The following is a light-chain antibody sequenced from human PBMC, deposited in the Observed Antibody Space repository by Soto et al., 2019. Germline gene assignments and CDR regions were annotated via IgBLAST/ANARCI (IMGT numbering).Light chain of an antibody. CDR3: GSYTRGCLFV. J-gene: IGLJ1*01. CDR1: SSDVGGYNY. CDR2: DVS. V-gene: IGLV2-14*01. Sequence: QSVLTQPASVSGSPGQSIAISCTGTSSDVGGYNYVSWYQQHPGKAPKLMVYDVSNRPSGVSNRFSGSKSGNTASLTISGLQVEDEADFYCGSYTRGCLFVFGPGTKFPLL.